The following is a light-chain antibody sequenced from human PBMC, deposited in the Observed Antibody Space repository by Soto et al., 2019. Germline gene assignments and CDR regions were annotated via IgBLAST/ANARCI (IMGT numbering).Light chain of an antibody. J-gene: IGLJ1*01. CDR1: SSNIGSNT. CDR3: AAWDDSLNGYV. CDR2: SNN. V-gene: IGLV1-44*01. Sequence: QSVRNQPPSASGTPGQRVTISCSGSSSNIGSNTVNWYQQLPGTAPKLLIYSNNQRPSGVPDRFSGSESGTSASLAISGLQSEDEADYYCAAWDDSLNGYVFGTGTKVTV.